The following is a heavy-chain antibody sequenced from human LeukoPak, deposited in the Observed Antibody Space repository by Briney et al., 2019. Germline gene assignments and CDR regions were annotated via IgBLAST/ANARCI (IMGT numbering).Heavy chain of an antibody. CDR2: ITSDGTTI. D-gene: IGHD2-2*01. CDR1: GFTFSSYG. V-gene: IGHV3-74*03. Sequence: GGSLRLSCAASGFTFSSYGMHWVRQPPGQGLVWVARITSDGTTISYAESVKGRFTISRDNAKNTLYLQMNSLRVDDTAIYYCARDWYHAIDYWGQGTLVTVSS. CDR3: ARDWYHAIDY. J-gene: IGHJ4*02.